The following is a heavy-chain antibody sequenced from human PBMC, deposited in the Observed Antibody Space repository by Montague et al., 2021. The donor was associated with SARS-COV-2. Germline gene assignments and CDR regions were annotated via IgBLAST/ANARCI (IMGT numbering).Heavy chain of an antibody. D-gene: IGHD6-13*01. CDR1: GFPFSSYW. V-gene: IGHV3-7*01. CDR3: ARVPSINWYFNY. CDR2: IQQDGSAK. J-gene: IGHJ4*02. Sequence: SRRLSCAASGFPFSSYWMSWVRQAPGKGLEWVANIQQDGSAKYYVDSVKGRFTISRDNAKNSLYLQMNSLRAEDTALYYCARVPSINWYFNYWAREPWSPSPQ.